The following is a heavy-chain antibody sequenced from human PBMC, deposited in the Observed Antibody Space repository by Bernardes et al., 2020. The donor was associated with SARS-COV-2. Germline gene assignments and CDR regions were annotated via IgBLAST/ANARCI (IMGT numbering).Heavy chain of an antibody. CDR1: GYSFTRYY. Sequence: APTKDSCKTSGYSFTRYYMHWVRQAPGQGPEWMGWINPNSGGTSYAQKFQDRVTMTRDTSTSTAYMELSRLISDDTAVYYCARTDSTISLFDYWGQGTLVTVSS. V-gene: IGHV1-2*02. J-gene: IGHJ4*02. CDR2: INPNSGGT. CDR3: ARTDSTISLFDY. D-gene: IGHD2-15*01.